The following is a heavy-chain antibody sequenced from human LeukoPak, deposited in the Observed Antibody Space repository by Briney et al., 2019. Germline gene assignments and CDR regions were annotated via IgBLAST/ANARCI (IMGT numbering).Heavy chain of an antibody. CDR1: GFTFNTFN. Sequence: PGGSLRLSCAASGFTFNTFNMNWVRQAPGKGLEWVSSISSSSSYIYYADSVKGRFTISRDNAKNSLYLQMNSLRAEDTAVYYCARDSGYSSSWYDYWGQGTLVTVSS. J-gene: IGHJ4*02. D-gene: IGHD6-13*01. CDR2: ISSSSSYI. CDR3: ARDSGYSSSWYDY. V-gene: IGHV3-21*01.